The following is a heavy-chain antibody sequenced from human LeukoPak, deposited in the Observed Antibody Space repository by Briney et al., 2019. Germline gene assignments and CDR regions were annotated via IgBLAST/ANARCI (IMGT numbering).Heavy chain of an antibody. CDR1: GVSFSGYY. D-gene: IGHD6-25*01. V-gene: IGHV4-34*12. CDR2: IIHSGST. CDR3: ATIQRDHAFDI. Sequence: SETLSLTCGVYGVSFSGYYWSWIRQPPGKGLEWIGEIIHSGSTNYNPSLKSRVTISTDTSKNQFSLRLSSVTAADTAVYYCATIQRDHAFDIWGQGTMVTVSS. J-gene: IGHJ3*02.